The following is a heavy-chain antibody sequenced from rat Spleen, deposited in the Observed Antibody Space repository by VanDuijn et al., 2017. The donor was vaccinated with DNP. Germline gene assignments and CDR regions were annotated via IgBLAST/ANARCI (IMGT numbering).Heavy chain of an antibody. D-gene: IGHD1-7*01. CDR1: GYSITSSFR. V-gene: IGHV3-3*01. CDR2: INNAGST. Sequence: EVQLQESGPGLVKPSQSLSLTCSVTGYSITSSFRWSWIRKFPGNKLEWMGYINNAGSTNYNPSLKSRISITRDTSKNQFFLQLNSVTTEDTATYYCARQPMGMDYWGQGVMVTVSS. CDR3: ARQPMGMDY. J-gene: IGHJ2*01.